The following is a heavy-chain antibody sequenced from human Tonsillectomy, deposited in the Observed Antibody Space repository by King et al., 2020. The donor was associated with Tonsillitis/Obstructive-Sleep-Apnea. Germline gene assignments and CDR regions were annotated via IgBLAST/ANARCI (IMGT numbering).Heavy chain of an antibody. V-gene: IGHV5-51*01. J-gene: IGHJ5*02. Sequence: EEQLVQSGAEVKKPGESLKISCKGSGYSFTSHWIGWVRQTPGKGLEWMGIIYPGDSDARYSPSIQGQVTISADKSISTAYLQWSSLKASDTAMYYCARSNLMVRGVIDWFDPWGQGTLVTVSS. CDR2: IYPGDSDA. D-gene: IGHD3-10*01. CDR3: ARSNLMVRGVIDWFDP. CDR1: GYSFTSHW.